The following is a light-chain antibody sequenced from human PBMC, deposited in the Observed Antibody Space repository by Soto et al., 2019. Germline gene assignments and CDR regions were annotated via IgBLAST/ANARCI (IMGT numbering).Light chain of an antibody. V-gene: IGKV1-5*01. CDR2: DAS. CDR3: QQRSNWPPWT. Sequence: DIQLTQSPPYLSASVGERVNITCRASQSIGTWLAWHQQKPGKAPNLLMFDASTLHTGVPSRFSGSGDGTEFTLSISSLQPDDSAVYYCQQRSNWPPWTFGQGTKVDIK. CDR1: QSIGTW. J-gene: IGKJ1*01.